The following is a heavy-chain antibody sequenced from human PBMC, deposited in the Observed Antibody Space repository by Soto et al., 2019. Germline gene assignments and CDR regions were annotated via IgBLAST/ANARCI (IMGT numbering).Heavy chain of an antibody. CDR2: IDPSDSYT. Sequence: GEYLKISYKGSGYSFTSYWISWVRQMPGKGLEWMGRIDPSDSYTNYSPSFQGHVTISADKSISTAYLQWSSLKASDTAMYYCARHQVVTMVRGFIIDYYYSCGMDVWCQGTTVTVS. CDR3: ARHQVVTMVRGFIIDYYYSCGMDV. J-gene: IGHJ6*02. CDR1: GYSFTSYW. V-gene: IGHV5-10-1*01. D-gene: IGHD3-10*01.